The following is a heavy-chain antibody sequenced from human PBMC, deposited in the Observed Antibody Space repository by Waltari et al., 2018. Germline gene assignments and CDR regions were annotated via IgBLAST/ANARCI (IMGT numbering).Heavy chain of an antibody. J-gene: IGHJ6*02. V-gene: IGHV1-69*08. Sequence: QVQLVQSGAEVKKPGSSVKVSCKASGGTFSSYAISWVRQAPGQGLEWMGRILPIFGTANYAQKVQGRVTITADKATSTAYMELSSRRSEDTAVYYCARWYSSSSNYYGMDVWGQGTTVTVSS. CDR2: ILPIFGTA. CDR1: GGTFSSYA. CDR3: ARWYSSSSNYYGMDV. D-gene: IGHD6-6*01.